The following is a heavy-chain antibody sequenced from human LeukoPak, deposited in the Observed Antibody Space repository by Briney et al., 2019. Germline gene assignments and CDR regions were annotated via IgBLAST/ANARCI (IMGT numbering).Heavy chain of an antibody. V-gene: IGHV3-23*01. CDR1: GFNFSNYA. J-gene: IGHJ4*02. CDR3: AKVWLVPGGFDY. D-gene: IGHD6-19*01. CDR2: ISGRAGNI. Sequence: PGGSLRLSCAASGFNFSNYAMSWVRQAPGKGLEWVSSISGRAGNIYYADSVKGRFTISRDNSENTLYLQMHSLRAEDTALYYCAKVWLVPGGFDYWGQGTLVTVSS.